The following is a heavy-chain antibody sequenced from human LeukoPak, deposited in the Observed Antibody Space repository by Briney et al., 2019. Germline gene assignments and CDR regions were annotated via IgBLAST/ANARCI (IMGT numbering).Heavy chain of an antibody. CDR1: GHTFTGYY. CDR2: MSVYNGNT. V-gene: IGHV1-18*04. D-gene: IGHD5-24*01. CDR3: ARGQPRYGYGHPFEH. J-gene: IGHJ4*02. Sequence: GASVKVSCKASGHTFTGYYMHWVRQAPGQGLEWMGWMSVYNGNTNSAQKFQDRVIMTTDTSTSTAYMELRSLRTDDTAVYYCARGQPRYGYGHPFEHWGQGSVITVSS.